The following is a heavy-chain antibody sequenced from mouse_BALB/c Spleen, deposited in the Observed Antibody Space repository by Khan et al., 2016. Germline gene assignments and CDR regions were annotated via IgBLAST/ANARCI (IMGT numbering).Heavy chain of an antibody. CDR1: GYAFSIYW. D-gene: IGHD2-2*01. Sequence: PLQQSGAELVRPGSSVKISCKASGYAFSIYWMNWVKQRPGQGLEWIGQIYPGDGDTDYNGKFKDKATLTADKSSSTAYMQLSSLTSEDSAVYFCARSGYGYDYWGQGTTLTVSS. V-gene: IGHV1-80*01. CDR2: IYPGDGDT. J-gene: IGHJ2*01. CDR3: ARSGYGYDY.